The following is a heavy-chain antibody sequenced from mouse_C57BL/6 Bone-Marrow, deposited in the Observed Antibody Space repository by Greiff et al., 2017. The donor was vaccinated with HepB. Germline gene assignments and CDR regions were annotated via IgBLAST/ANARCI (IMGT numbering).Heavy chain of an antibody. V-gene: IGHV5-9-1*02. CDR2: FSSGGDYI. CDR1: GFTFSSYA. J-gene: IGHJ1*03. Sequence: EVMLVESGEGLVKPGGSLKLSCAASGFTFSSYAMSWVRQTPEKRLEWVAYFSSGGDYIYYADTVKGRFTISRDNARNTLYLQMSSLKSEDTVMYYCTKVLAAFDVWGTGTTVTVSS. D-gene: IGHD1-3*01. CDR3: TKVLAAFDV.